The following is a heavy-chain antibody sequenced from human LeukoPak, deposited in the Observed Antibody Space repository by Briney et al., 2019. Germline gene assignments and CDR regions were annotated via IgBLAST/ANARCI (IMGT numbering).Heavy chain of an antibody. CDR2: FFLKGST. D-gene: IGHD3-10*01. CDR1: GYSITSAYY. J-gene: IGHJ6*03. CDR3: ARHGSGTTYYYYMDV. V-gene: IGHV4-38-2*02. Sequence: SETLSLTCTVSGYSITSAYYWGWIRRPPGKGLEWIGSFFLKGSTYYNPSLKSRVTISVDTSKNQFSLKLSSVTAADTAVYYCARHGSGTTYYYYMDVWGKGTTVTISS.